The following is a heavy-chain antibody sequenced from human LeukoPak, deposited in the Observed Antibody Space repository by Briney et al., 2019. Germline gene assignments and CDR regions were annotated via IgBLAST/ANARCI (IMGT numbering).Heavy chain of an antibody. CDR1: GFTFSSYG. CDR2: IRYEGSNK. D-gene: IGHD2-15*01. CDR3: AKPTIIVSRGGAFDI. V-gene: IGHV3-30*02. Sequence: GGSLRLSCAASGFTFSSYGMHWVRQAPGKGLEWVAVIRYEGSNKYYADSVKGRFTISRDNSKNTLYLQMNSLRAEDTAVYYCAKPTIIVSRGGAFDIWGQGTMVTVSS. J-gene: IGHJ3*02.